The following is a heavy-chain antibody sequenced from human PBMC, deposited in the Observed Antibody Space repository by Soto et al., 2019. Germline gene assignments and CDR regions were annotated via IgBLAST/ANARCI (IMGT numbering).Heavy chain of an antibody. J-gene: IGHJ6*02. CDR3: ARDSMVRGYYYGMDV. V-gene: IGHV3-33*01. CDR2: IWYDGSNK. Sequence: QVQLVESGGGVVQPGRSLRLSCAASGFTFSSYGMHWVRQAPGKGLEWVAVIWYDGSNKYCADSVKGRFTISRDNSKYTRYLQMNSLRAEDTAVYYCARDSMVRGYYYGMDVWGQGTKVIVS. D-gene: IGHD3-10*01. CDR1: GFTFSSYG.